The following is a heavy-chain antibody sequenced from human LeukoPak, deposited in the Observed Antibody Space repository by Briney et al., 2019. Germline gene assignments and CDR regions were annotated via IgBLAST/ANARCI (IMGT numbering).Heavy chain of an antibody. CDR1: GFTFSSYG. J-gene: IGHJ5*02. Sequence: PGRSLRLSCAASGFTFSSYGMHWVRQAPGKGLEWVAVIWYDGSNKYYADSVKGRFTISRDNSKNTLYLQMNSLRAEDTAVYYCARASEYGDYAYHWGQGTLVTVSS. D-gene: IGHD4-17*01. V-gene: IGHV3-33*01. CDR3: ARASEYGDYAYH. CDR2: IWYDGSNK.